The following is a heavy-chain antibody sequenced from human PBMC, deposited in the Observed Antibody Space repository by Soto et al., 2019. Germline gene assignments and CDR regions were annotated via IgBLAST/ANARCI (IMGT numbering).Heavy chain of an antibody. J-gene: IGHJ6*03. CDR1: GYTFPSYA. Sequence: ASVKVSCKASGYTFPSYAMHWVRQAPGQRLEWMGWINAGNGNTKYSQKFQGRVTITRDTSASTAYMELSSLRSEDTAVYYCARDMGGYYYYYMDVWGKGTTVNVSS. V-gene: IGHV1-3*01. D-gene: IGHD2-15*01. CDR3: ARDMGGYYYYYMDV. CDR2: INAGNGNT.